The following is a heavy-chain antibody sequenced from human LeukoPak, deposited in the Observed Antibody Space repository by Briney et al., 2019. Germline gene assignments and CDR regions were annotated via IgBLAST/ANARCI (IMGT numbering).Heavy chain of an antibody. CDR2: IKQDGSAK. D-gene: IGHD6-13*01. V-gene: IGHV3-7*04. Sequence: QAGGSLRLSCAASGFTFSTYWMTWVPQAPGKGLEWVVNIKQDGSAKYYVDSVKGRFTISRDNAKSSLYLQMNSLRAEDTAVYYCVRQYNSSWLQFFDYWGQGTLVTVSS. J-gene: IGHJ4*02. CDR3: VRQYNSSWLQFFDY. CDR1: GFTFSTYW.